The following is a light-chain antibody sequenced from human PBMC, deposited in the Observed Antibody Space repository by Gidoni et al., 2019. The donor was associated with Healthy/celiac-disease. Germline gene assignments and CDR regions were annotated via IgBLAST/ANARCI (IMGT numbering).Light chain of an antibody. Sequence: EIVLTQSPATLSFSPGDRATLSCRASQSVSSYLAGYQQKPGQAARLLIYDASTRATGIPPRFIGSGSGTDFSIPISSREPEDFVVFYCQQRSNWPLITFGPGTKVDIK. J-gene: IGKJ3*01. CDR2: DAS. CDR1: QSVSSY. V-gene: IGKV3-11*01. CDR3: QQRSNWPLIT.